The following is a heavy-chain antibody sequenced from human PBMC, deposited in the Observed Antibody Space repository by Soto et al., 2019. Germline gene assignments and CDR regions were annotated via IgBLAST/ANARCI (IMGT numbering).Heavy chain of an antibody. Sequence: QVQLQESGPGLVKPSETLSLTCTVSGGSISSYYWSWIRQPPGKGLEWIGYIYYSGSTNYNPSLKSRVTISVDRSKNQFSLKLSSVTAADTAVYYCARESDYPFTGFDYWGQGTLVTVSS. J-gene: IGHJ4*02. CDR2: IYYSGST. V-gene: IGHV4-59*01. D-gene: IGHD4-17*01. CDR1: GGSISSYY. CDR3: ARESDYPFTGFDY.